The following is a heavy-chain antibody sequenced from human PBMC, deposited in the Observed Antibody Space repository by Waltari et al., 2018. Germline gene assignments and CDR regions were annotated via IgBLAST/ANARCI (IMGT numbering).Heavy chain of an antibody. CDR2: MHPNSGNT. D-gene: IGHD3-3*01. Sequence: QVQLVQSGAEVKKPGASVKVSCKASGYTFTSCDINWVRQATGQGLEWMGWMHPNSGNTGYAQKFQGRVTMTRNTSISTDYMELSSLRSEDTAVYYCARSRHQREFWSGYYGSWFDPWGQGTLVTVSS. CDR1: GYTFTSCD. V-gene: IGHV1-8*01. CDR3: ARSRHQREFWSGYYGSWFDP. J-gene: IGHJ5*02.